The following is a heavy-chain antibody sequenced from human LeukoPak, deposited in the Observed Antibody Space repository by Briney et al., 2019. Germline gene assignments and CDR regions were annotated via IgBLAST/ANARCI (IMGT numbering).Heavy chain of an antibody. CDR2: INHSGST. Sequence: PSETLSLTCGVSGGSISNTNWWSWVRQPPGQGLEWIGEINHSGSTSYNPSLKSRVTISVDTSKNHFSLRLTSVTAADTAVYYCARGLASEQLWFPLDYWGQGTLVTVSS. V-gene: IGHV4-4*02. CDR1: GGSISNTNW. CDR3: ARGLASEQLWFPLDY. J-gene: IGHJ4*02. D-gene: IGHD5-18*01.